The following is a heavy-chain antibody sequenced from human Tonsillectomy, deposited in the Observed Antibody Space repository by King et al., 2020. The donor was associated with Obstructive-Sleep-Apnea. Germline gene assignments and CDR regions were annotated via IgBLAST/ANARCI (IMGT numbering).Heavy chain of an antibody. CDR2: MNPNSGNT. D-gene: IGHD2-2*01. CDR3: ARSYCTSNTCFERGGGY. CDR1: GFAFTSYD. J-gene: IGHJ4*02. Sequence: QLVQSGAEVKKPGASVKVSCKASGFAFTSYDINWVRQASGQGLEWMAWMNPNSGNTGYAQKFQGRVTLTRDTSISTAYMELSSLRSEDTAVYYCARSYCTSNTCFERGGGYWGQGTLVTVSS. V-gene: IGHV1-8*01.